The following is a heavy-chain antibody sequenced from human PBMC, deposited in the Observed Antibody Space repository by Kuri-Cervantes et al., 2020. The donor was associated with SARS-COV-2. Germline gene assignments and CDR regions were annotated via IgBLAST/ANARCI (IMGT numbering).Heavy chain of an antibody. CDR3: ARVGGGYPY. J-gene: IGHJ4*02. CDR1: GFTFSSYA. Sequence: GESLKISCAASGFTFSSYAIHCVRQAPGKGLEWVAVISDDGKKRYYADSVKGRFTISRDNSQSTLYLQMNSLRTEDTAVYYCARVGGGYPYWGQGTLVTVSS. V-gene: IGHV3-30*04. D-gene: IGHD3-22*01. CDR2: ISDDGKKR.